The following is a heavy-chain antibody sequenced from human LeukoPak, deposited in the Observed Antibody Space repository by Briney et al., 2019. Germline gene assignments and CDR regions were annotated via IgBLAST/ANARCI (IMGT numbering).Heavy chain of an antibody. J-gene: IGHJ4*02. V-gene: IGHV3-30-3*01. CDR2: ISYDGSNK. CDR1: GFTFSSYA. CDR3: ARDSPITMVRGVPPFGY. Sequence: GRSLRLSCAASGFTFSSYAMHWVRQAPGKGLEWVAVISYDGSNKYYADSVKGRFTISRDNSKNTLYLQMNSLRAEDTAVYYCARDSPITMVRGVPPFGYWGQGTLVTVSS. D-gene: IGHD3-10*01.